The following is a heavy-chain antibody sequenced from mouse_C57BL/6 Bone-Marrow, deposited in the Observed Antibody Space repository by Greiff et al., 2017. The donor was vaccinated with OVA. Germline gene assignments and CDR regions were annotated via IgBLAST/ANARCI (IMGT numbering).Heavy chain of an antibody. V-gene: IGHV1-69*01. CDR1: GYTFTSYW. J-gene: IGHJ4*01. Sequence: QVQLQQPGAELVMPGASVKLSCKASGYTFTSYWMHWVKQRPGQGLEWIGEIDPSDSYTNYNQKFKGKSTLTVDKSSSTAYMQLSSLTSEDSAVYYCAREGLGYAMDYWGQGTSGTVSS. CDR3: AREGLGYAMDY. CDR2: IDPSDSYT. D-gene: IGHD2-10*02.